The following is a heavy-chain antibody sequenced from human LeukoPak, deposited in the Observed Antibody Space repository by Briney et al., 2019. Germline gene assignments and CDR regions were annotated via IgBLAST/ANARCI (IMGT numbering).Heavy chain of an antibody. CDR3: ATWGDTTAEYFQR. V-gene: IGHV3-7*01. CDR2: INPDGRDT. Sequence: PGGSLRLSCVVSGFTFNSCWMNWVRQAPGKELEWVAHINPDGRDTYYVDSVKGRFTISRDNAQNSMYLQMNSLRVEDTAVYYCATWGDTTAEYFQRWGQGTLVTVSS. J-gene: IGHJ1*01. D-gene: IGHD2-21*02. CDR1: GFTFNSCW.